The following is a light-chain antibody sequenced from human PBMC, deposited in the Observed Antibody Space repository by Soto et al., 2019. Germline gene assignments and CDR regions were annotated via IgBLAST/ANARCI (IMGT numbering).Light chain of an antibody. CDR1: SSDVGGYNH. V-gene: IGLV2-14*03. CDR3: NSYTRTNTLV. CDR2: DVT. J-gene: IGLJ2*01. Sequence: QSALTQPASVSGSPGQSITISCTGTSSDVGGYNHVSWYQQHPGKAPKLMIYDVTDRPSGVSNRFSGSKSGNTASLAISGLQAEDEADYYCNSYTRTNTLVFGGGTKLTVL.